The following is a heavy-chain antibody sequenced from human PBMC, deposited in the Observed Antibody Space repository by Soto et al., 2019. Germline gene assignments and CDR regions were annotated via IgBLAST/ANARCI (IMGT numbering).Heavy chain of an antibody. Sequence: QLQLQESGSGLVKPSQTLSLTCAVSGGSISSGVYSWSWIRQPPGKGLEWIGYIYHSGSTYYNPSLKSRVTISVDRSKNQFSLNLSSVTAADTAVYYCARGLGWRYGANSGGRYGMDVWGQGTTVTVSS. D-gene: IGHD4-17*01. CDR2: IYHSGST. J-gene: IGHJ6*02. V-gene: IGHV4-30-2*01. CDR3: ARGLGWRYGANSGGRYGMDV. CDR1: GGSISSGVYS.